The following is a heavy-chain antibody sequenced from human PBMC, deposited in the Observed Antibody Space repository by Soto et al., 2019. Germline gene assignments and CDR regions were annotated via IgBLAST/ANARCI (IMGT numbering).Heavy chain of an antibody. J-gene: IGHJ4*02. CDR3: AKDTLPTPGGSYYFDY. CDR2: ISGSGGST. V-gene: IGHV3-23*01. D-gene: IGHD3-16*01. CDR1: GFTFSSYA. Sequence: GGSLRLSCAASGFTFSSYAMSWVRQAPGKGLEWVSAISGSGGSTYYADSVKGRFTISRDNSKNTLYLQMNSLRAEDTAVYYCAKDTLPTPGGSYYFDYWGQGTLVTVSS.